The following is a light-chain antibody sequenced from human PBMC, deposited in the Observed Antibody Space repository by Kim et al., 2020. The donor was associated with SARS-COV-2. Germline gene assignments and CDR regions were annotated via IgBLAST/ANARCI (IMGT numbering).Light chain of an antibody. CDR1: SSNGGVYND. CDR3: SSYTSGIAWV. Sequence: GQSITISCTGTSSNGGVYNDVTWYQQHPGKAPKLMIYEVTKRPSGVPDRFSGSKSGNTAPLTVSGLQAEDEADYYCSSYTSGIAWVFGGGTQLTVL. J-gene: IGLJ3*02. CDR2: EVT. V-gene: IGLV2-8*01.